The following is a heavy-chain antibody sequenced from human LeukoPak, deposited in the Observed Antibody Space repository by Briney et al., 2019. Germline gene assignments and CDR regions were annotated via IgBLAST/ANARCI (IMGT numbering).Heavy chain of an antibody. D-gene: IGHD3-10*01. CDR2: IYHGGST. Sequence: SETLSLTCTVSGGSISSSNYYWGWIRQPPGKGLEWIGTIYHGGSTYYKPSLKSRVTISVDTSKNQFCLKLSSVTAADTAVYFCAGVRGIISRNWFDPWGQGTLVTVSS. CDR1: GGSISSSNYY. CDR3: AGVRGIISRNWFDP. V-gene: IGHV4-39*01. J-gene: IGHJ5*02.